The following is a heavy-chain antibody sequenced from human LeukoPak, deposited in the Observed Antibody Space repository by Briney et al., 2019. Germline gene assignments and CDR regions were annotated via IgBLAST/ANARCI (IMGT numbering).Heavy chain of an antibody. Sequence: GGSLRLSCAASGFTFSDYYMSWIRQAPGKGLEWVANIKQDGSEKYYVDSVKGRFTISRDNAKNSLYLQMNSLRAEDTAVYYCARGGLLEWVLPFDYWGQGTLVTVSS. CDR3: ARGGLLEWVLPFDY. CDR1: GFTFSDYY. V-gene: IGHV3-7*01. D-gene: IGHD3-3*01. J-gene: IGHJ4*02. CDR2: IKQDGSEK.